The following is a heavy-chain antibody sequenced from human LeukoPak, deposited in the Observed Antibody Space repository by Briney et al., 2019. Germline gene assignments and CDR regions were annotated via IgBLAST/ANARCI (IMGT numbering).Heavy chain of an antibody. CDR1: GFTFSSYS. V-gene: IGHV3-48*04. D-gene: IGHD1-7*01. CDR3: AKVTRAWNSNTFDI. Sequence: GGSLRLSCAASGFTFSSYSMNWVRQAPGKGLEWISYISRSSSTIYYADSVKGRFTISRDNAKNSLYLQMNSLRAEDMALYYCAKVTRAWNSNTFDIWGQGTLVNVSS. J-gene: IGHJ3*02. CDR2: ISRSSSTI.